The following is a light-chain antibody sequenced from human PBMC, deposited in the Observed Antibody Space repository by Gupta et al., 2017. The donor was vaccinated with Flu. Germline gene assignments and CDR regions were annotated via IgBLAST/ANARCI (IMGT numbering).Light chain of an antibody. CDR2: DDS. CDR1: NIGSKS. J-gene: IGLJ3*02. V-gene: IGLV3-21*02. CDR3: QVWDGSSDHPGWV. Sequence: SSVLTQPPSVSVAPGQTARITCGGNNIGSKSVHWYQQKPGQAPALVVYDDSDRPSGIPERFSGSNSENTATLTISRVEAGDEADYYCQVWDGSSDHPGWVFGGGTKLTVL.